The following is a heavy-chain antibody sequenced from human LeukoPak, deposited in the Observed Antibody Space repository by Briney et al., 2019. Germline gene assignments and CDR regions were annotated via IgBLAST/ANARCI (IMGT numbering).Heavy chain of an antibody. D-gene: IGHD3-22*01. V-gene: IGHV4-39*07. CDR2: MYYGGST. CDR3: ARVAHYYDYAFDI. CDR1: GGSISSSSYH. Sequence: SETLSLTCTVSGGSISSSSYHWGWIRQPPGKGLEWIGSMYYGGSTYNNPSLKSRVTISVDTSKNQFSLKLSSVTAADTAVYYCARVAHYYDYAFDIWGQGTMVTVSS. J-gene: IGHJ3*02.